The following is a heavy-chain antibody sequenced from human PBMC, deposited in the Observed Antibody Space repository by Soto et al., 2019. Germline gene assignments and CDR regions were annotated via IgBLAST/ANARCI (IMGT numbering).Heavy chain of an antibody. CDR1: GGSMSSSNW. CDR3: ERDSWSYYYGMDH. Sequence: QVQLQESGTGLVKPSGTLSLTCAVSGGSMSSSNWWSWVRQPPGKGLEWIWAIYHSGSTNYHPSLKSRVSISVDKSKNQFSLKLSSVTAADTAVYYCERDSWSYYYGMDHWGQAITVTVSS. CDR2: IYHSGST. V-gene: IGHV4-4*02. D-gene: IGHD3-3*01. J-gene: IGHJ6*02.